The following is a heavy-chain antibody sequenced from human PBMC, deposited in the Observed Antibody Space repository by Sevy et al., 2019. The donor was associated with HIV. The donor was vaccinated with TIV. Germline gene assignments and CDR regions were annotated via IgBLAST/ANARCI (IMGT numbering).Heavy chain of an antibody. J-gene: IGHJ6*02. D-gene: IGHD1-26*01. V-gene: IGHV1-46*01. CDR1: GYTFITYY. Sequence: ASVKVSCKASGYTFITYYVHWVRQAPGQGLEWMGLIDPSGSPRYAQKFQGRVSMTGDTSTTTVYMELSSLTSEDTAVYYCARDRDLSGSYLEYYYYAMDVWGQGTTVTVSS. CDR3: ARDRDLSGSYLEYYYYAMDV. CDR2: IDPSGSP.